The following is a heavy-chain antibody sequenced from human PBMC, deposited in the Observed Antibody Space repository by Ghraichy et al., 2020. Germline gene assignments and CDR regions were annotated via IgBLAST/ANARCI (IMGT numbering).Heavy chain of an antibody. CDR2: INHSGST. D-gene: IGHD3-10*01. J-gene: IGHJ4*02. CDR3: ARMGGYKAPLWY. V-gene: IGHV4-34*01. CDR1: GGSFSGYY. Sequence: SETLSLTCAVYGGSFSGYYWSWIRQPPGKGLEWIGEINHSGSTNYNPSLKSRVTISVDASNNQFSLNLSSVTAADTAVYYCARMGGYKAPLWYWGQGTLVAVSS.